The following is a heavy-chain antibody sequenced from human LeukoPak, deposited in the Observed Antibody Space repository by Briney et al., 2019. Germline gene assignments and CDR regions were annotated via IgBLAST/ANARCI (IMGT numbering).Heavy chain of an antibody. D-gene: IGHD4-23*01. CDR2: ISYDGSNK. CDR1: GFTFSSYA. V-gene: IGHV3-30*14. Sequence: GGSLRLSCAASGFTFSSYAMHWVRQAPGKGLEWVAVISYDGSNKYYADSVKGRFTISRDNSKNTLYLQMNSLRAEDTAVYYCARGGASLGGAFDIWGQGTMVTVSS. CDR3: ARGGASLGGAFDI. J-gene: IGHJ3*02.